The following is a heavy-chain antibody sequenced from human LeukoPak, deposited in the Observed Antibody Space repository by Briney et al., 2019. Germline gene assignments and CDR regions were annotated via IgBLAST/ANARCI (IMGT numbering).Heavy chain of an antibody. J-gene: IGHJ4*02. Sequence: PGRSLRLSCAASGFTFSSYAMHWVRQAPGKGLEWVAVISYDGSNKYYAGSVKGRFTISRDNSKNTLYLQMNSLRAEDTAVYYCARSLYSYGYGPSDYWGQGTLVTVSS. D-gene: IGHD5-18*01. CDR2: ISYDGSNK. CDR1: GFTFSSYA. CDR3: ARSLYSYGYGPSDY. V-gene: IGHV3-30-3*01.